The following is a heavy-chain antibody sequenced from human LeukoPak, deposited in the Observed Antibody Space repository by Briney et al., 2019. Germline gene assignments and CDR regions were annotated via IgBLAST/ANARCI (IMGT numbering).Heavy chain of an antibody. J-gene: IGHJ4*02. CDR3: AKGRGYCSGGSCYSGFDY. Sequence: GGSLRLSCAASGFTFSSYAMHWVRQAPGKGLEWVAVISYDGSNKYYADSVKGRFTISRDNSKNTLYLQMNSLRVEDTAVYYCAKGRGYCSGGSCYSGFDYWGQGTLVTVSS. D-gene: IGHD2-15*01. CDR1: GFTFSSYA. V-gene: IGHV3-30-3*01. CDR2: ISYDGSNK.